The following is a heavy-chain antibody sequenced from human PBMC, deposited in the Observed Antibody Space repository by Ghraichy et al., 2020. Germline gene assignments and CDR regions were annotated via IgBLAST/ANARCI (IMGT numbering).Heavy chain of an antibody. J-gene: IGHJ6*02. CDR2: IRYDGSNK. D-gene: IGHD3-22*01. V-gene: IGHV3-30*02. Sequence: GGSLRLSCAASGFTFSSYGMHWVRQAPGKGLEWVAFIRYDGSNKYYADSVKGRFTISRDNSKNTLYLQMNSLRAEDTAVYYCAKDAYYYDSSGYPLYYYGMDVWGQGTTVTVSS. CDR3: AKDAYYYDSSGYPLYYYGMDV. CDR1: GFTFSSYG.